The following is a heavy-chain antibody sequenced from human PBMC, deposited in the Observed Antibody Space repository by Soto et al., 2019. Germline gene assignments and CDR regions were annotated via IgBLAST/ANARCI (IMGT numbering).Heavy chain of an antibody. D-gene: IGHD4-17*01. CDR1: GGTFSTFG. CDR3: AKSAPMDAGDKYYSDF. V-gene: IGHV1-69*13. J-gene: IGHJ4*01. Sequence: GASVKVSCKASGGTFSTFGISWVRQAPGQGLEWMGGIIPFFGTARYSQKFEDRITITADESTNTVYMDLRSLTSEDTAIYYCAKSAPMDAGDKYYSDFQDHAALVTVSS. CDR2: IIPFFGTA.